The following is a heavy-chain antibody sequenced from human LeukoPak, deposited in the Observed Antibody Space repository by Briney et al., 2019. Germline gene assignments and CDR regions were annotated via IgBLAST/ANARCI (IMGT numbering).Heavy chain of an antibody. V-gene: IGHV4-34*01. CDR2: INHSGST. D-gene: IGHD3-3*02. CDR1: GGSFSGYY. J-gene: IGHJ4*02. CDR3: ARLAKD. Sequence: PSETLSLTCAVYGGSFSGYYWSWIRQPPGKGLEWIGEINHSGSTYYNPSLKSRVTISVDTSKNQFSLKLSSVTAADTAVYYCARLAKDWGQGTLVTVSS.